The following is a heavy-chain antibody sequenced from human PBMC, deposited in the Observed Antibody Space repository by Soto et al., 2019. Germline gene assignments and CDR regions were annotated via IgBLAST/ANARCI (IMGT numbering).Heavy chain of an antibody. D-gene: IGHD4-17*01. J-gene: IGHJ4*02. CDR2: ISTDGAST. CDR1: GFTFSISW. CDR3: VRVLLDYGDLYYFNS. V-gene: IGHV3-74*01. Sequence: WWSLRLCCAASGFTFSISWMHLFRQVTGRGLVWVARISTDGASTDYADSVRGRFTISRDNAKNTLYLQMNSLRAEDTGVYYCVRVLLDYGDLYYFNSWGKGAPVTVSS.